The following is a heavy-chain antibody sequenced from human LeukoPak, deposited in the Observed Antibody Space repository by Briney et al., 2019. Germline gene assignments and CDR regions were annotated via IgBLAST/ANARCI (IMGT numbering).Heavy chain of an antibody. V-gene: IGHV1-2*02. CDR3: ARVVCSSTSCCKDAFDI. J-gene: IGHJ3*02. Sequence: ASVKVSCKASGYTFTGYYMHWVRQAPGQGLEWMGWINPNSGGTNYAQKFQGRVTMTRDTSISTAYMELSRLRSDDTAVYYCARVVCSSTSCCKDAFDIWGQGTMVTVSS. CDR2: INPNSGGT. D-gene: IGHD2-2*01. CDR1: GYTFTGYY.